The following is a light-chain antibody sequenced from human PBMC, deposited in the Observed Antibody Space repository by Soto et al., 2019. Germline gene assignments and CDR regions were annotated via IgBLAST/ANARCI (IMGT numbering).Light chain of an antibody. Sequence: DIVMTQSPDSLAVSLGERATINCKSSQSVLSSSNNKNYLAWYQQTPGQPPKLLIYWASTLESGVPDRFSGSGSGTDFTLTISSLQAEDVAVYYCQQYFDTPTFGGGTRVEVK. J-gene: IGKJ4*01. V-gene: IGKV4-1*01. CDR1: QSVLSSSNNKNY. CDR2: WAS. CDR3: QQYFDTPT.